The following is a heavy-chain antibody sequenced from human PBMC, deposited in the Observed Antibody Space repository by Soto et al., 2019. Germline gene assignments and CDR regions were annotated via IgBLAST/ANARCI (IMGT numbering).Heavy chain of an antibody. Sequence: QVQLVQSGAEVKKPGASVTVSCKTSGYTFSTIGITWVRQAPGQGLEWMGWISPHKGDTYYAQRLQGRVTMTTDTSSSTAYMELRGLRSDDTAVYFCARDLDPSGSYYINYWCQGTLLTVSS. CDR2: ISPHKGDT. D-gene: IGHD3-10*01. J-gene: IGHJ4*02. CDR1: GYTFSTIG. V-gene: IGHV1-18*01. CDR3: ARDLDPSGSYYINY.